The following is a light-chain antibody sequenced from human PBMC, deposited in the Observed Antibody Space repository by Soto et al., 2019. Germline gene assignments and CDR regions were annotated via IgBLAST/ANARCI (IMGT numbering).Light chain of an antibody. Sequence: DIVMTQSPDSLAVSLGERATINCKSSQSVLYSSNNNNYLGWYQQKIGQPPKLLIYWASTRESGVPDRFSGSGSGTDFTLTISSLQAEDVAVYYCQQYYSKPLTFGGGTKVEIK. CDR1: QSVLYSSNNNNY. CDR3: QQYYSKPLT. J-gene: IGKJ4*01. V-gene: IGKV4-1*01. CDR2: WAS.